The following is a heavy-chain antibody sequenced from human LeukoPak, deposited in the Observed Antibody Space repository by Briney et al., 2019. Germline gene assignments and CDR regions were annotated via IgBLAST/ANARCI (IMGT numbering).Heavy chain of an antibody. Sequence: GGSLRLSCAASGFTFSSYGMHWVRQAPGKGLEWVAVISYDGSNKYYADSVKGRFTISRDNSKNTLYLQMNSLRAEDTAVYYCAKVGVQEDYYYYGMDVWGQGTTVTVSS. CDR1: GFTFSSYG. CDR2: ISYDGSNK. CDR3: AKVGVQEDYYYYGMDV. D-gene: IGHD1-1*01. J-gene: IGHJ6*02. V-gene: IGHV3-30*18.